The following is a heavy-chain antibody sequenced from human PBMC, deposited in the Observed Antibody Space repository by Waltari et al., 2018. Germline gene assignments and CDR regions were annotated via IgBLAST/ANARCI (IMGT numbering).Heavy chain of an antibody. V-gene: IGHV1-2*06. CDR1: GYTFTAYH. CDR2: INPNTGGT. CDR3: ASNRDMLT. Sequence: QVQLVQSGAAVKKPGASVKVSCRASGYTFTAYHMHWVRQAPGQWLEWMGRINPNTGGTTYAQKFGGRVTMTRDTAISTAYMELHSLTTEDTAVYFCASNRDMLTWGQGTMVIVSS. J-gene: IGHJ3*01. D-gene: IGHD3-16*01.